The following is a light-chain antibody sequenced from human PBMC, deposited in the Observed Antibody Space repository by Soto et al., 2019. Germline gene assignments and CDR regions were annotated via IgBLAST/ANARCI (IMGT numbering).Light chain of an antibody. CDR1: HGISSY. CDR2: DAS. Sequence: DIQMTQSPSSLSASVGDRVTITCQASHGISSYLNWYQQKPGKAPKLLIYDASNLETGVPSRFSGSGSGTEFTLTISSLQPDDFATYYCQQYNSYLFGQGTKVDIK. CDR3: QQYNSYL. J-gene: IGKJ1*01. V-gene: IGKV1-33*01.